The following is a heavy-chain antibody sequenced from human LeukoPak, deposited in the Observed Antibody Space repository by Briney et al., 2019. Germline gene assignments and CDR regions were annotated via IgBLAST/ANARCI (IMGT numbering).Heavy chain of an antibody. CDR3: ARDESYYHDSSGYGDFDY. CDR2: IYYSGST. CDR1: GGSISSSSYY. V-gene: IGHV4-39*07. J-gene: IGHJ4*02. D-gene: IGHD3-22*01. Sequence: PSETLSLTCTVSGGSISSSSYYWGWIRQPPGKGREWMGSIYYSGSTYYNPSLKSRVTISVDTSKNQFSLKLSSVTAADTAVYYCARDESYYHDSSGYGDFDYWGQGTLVTVSS.